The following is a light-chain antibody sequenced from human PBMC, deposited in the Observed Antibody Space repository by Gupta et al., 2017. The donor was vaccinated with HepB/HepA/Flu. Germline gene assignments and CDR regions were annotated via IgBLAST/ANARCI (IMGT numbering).Light chain of an antibody. Sequence: IVMTQSPATLSVSPGERATLSCRASQSVSSNLAWFQQKPGQAPRLLINDASTRATGIPARFSGSGSGTEFTLAISSLQSEDFAVYYCQQYNNWPWTFGQGTKVEI. V-gene: IGKV3-15*01. CDR1: QSVSSN. J-gene: IGKJ1*01. CDR3: QQYNNWPWT. CDR2: DAS.